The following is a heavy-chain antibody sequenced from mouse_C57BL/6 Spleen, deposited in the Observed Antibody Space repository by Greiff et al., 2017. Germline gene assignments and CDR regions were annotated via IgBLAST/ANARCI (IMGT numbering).Heavy chain of an antibody. CDR2: ISSGGSYT. CDR1: GFTFSSYG. CDR3: ARHDGYFADY. Sequence: EVKLEESGGDLVKPGGSLKLSCAASGFTFSSYGMSWVRQTPDKRLEWVATISSGGSYTYYPDSVKGRFTISRDNAKNTLYLQMSSLKSEDTAMYYCARHDGYFADYWGKGTTLTVSS. D-gene: IGHD2-3*01. J-gene: IGHJ2*01. V-gene: IGHV5-6*02.